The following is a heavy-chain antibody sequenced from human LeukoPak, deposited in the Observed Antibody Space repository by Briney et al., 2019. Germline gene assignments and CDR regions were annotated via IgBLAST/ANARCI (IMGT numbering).Heavy chain of an antibody. D-gene: IGHD2-2*01. V-gene: IGHV1-18*01. J-gene: IGHJ6*03. CDR3: ARDSVVVPAAAYYYYMDV. CDR1: GYTFTSYG. Sequence: ASVKVSCKTSGYTFTSYGITWVRQAPGQGLEWMGWISAYNGNTNYAQKLQGRVTMTTDTSTSTAYMELRSLRSDDAAVYYCARDSVVVPAAAYYYYMDVWGKGTTVTVSS. CDR2: ISAYNGNT.